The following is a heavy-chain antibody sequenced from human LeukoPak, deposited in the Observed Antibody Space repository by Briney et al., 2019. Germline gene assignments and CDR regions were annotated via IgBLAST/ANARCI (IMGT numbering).Heavy chain of an antibody. J-gene: IGHJ6*03. CDR3: AREPRDYYYYMDV. Sequence: GGSLRLSCAASGFTFSSYSMNWVRQAPGKGLEWVSSISSSSSYIYYAASVKGRFTISRDNAKNSLYLQMNSLRAEDTAVYYCAREPRDYYYYMDVWGKGTTVTVSS. V-gene: IGHV3-21*01. CDR1: GFTFSSYS. CDR2: ISSSSSYI.